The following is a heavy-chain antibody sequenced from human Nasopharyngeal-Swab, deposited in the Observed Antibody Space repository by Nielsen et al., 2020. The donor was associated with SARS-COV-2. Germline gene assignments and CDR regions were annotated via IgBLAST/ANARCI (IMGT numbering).Heavy chain of an antibody. V-gene: IGHV4-38-2*02. CDR2: NHHSGST. J-gene: IGHJ4*02. D-gene: IGHD3-10*01. CDR3: ARAGSGSYYSFDY. CDR1: GSSISSGYY. Sequence: SETLSLTCTVSGSSISSGYYWGWIRQPPGKGLEWIGSNHHSGSTYYNPSLKSRVTISVDTSKNQFSLKLSSVTAADTAVYYCARAGSGSYYSFDYWGQGTLVTVSS.